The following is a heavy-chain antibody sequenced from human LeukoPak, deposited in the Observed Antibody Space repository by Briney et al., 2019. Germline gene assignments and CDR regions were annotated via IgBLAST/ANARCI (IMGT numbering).Heavy chain of an antibody. CDR1: GGSISSSSYY. Sequence: SKTLSLTCTVSGGSISSSSYYWGWIRQPPGRGLEWIGSIYYSGSTYYNPSLKSRVTISVDTSKNQFSLKLSSVTAADTAVYYCARDCGGDCYSEGDYFDYWGQGTLVTVSS. D-gene: IGHD2-21*02. CDR2: IYYSGST. V-gene: IGHV4-39*07. CDR3: ARDCGGDCYSEGDYFDY. J-gene: IGHJ4*02.